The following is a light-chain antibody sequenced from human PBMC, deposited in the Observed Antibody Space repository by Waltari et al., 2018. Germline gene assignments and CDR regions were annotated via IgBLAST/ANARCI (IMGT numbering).Light chain of an antibody. V-gene: IGKV2-30*01. CDR2: KVT. Sequence: DVGLTQSPLSLPVTLGQPASISCRASQSLVYTDGISYLNWFHQRPGQARRRLIYKVTSRDAGAPDRFSGSGSGTEFKLMISSVEADDVGVYFCMQATHWTVTFGQGTRLE. J-gene: IGKJ5*01. CDR3: MQATHWTVT. CDR1: QSLVYTDGISY.